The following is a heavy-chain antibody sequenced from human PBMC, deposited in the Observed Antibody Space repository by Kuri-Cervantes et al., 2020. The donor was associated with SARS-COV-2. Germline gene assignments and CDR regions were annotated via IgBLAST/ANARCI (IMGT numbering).Heavy chain of an antibody. Sequence: GSLRLSCAVYGGSFSGYYWSWIRQPPGKGLEWIGEINHSGSTNYNPSLKSRVTISVDTSKNQFSLKLSSVTAADTAVYYCARASNGYGGHYYYYYMDVWGQGTTVTVSS. V-gene: IGHV4-34*01. CDR1: GGSFSGYY. CDR3: ARASNGYGGHYYYYYMDV. D-gene: IGHD5-12*01. CDR2: INHSGST. J-gene: IGHJ6*03.